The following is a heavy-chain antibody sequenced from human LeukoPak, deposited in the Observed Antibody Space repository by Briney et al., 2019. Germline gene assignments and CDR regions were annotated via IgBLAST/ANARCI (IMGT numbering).Heavy chain of an antibody. Sequence: GGSLRLSCAVSGFTLSSYWMSWVRQAPGKGLEWVANIKQDGNEKYYVDSVKGRFTISRDNAKNSLYLQMNSLRAEDTAVCYCARERRITMTWGGDYFDSWGQGTLVTVSS. J-gene: IGHJ4*02. D-gene: IGHD3-22*01. V-gene: IGHV3-7*01. CDR1: GFTLSSYW. CDR3: ARERRITMTWGGDYFDS. CDR2: IKQDGNEK.